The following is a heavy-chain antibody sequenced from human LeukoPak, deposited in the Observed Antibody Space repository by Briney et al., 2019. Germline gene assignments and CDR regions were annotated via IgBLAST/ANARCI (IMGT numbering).Heavy chain of an antibody. CDR2: ISGSGGST. CDR3: AKVPQGSDVGGFDY. D-gene: IGHD3-10*01. Sequence: PGGSLRLSCAASGFTFSSYAMSWVRQAPGKGLEWVSAISGSGGSTNYADSVKGRFTISRDNSKNTLYLQMNSLRAEDTAVYYCAKVPQGSDVGGFDYWGQGTLVTVSS. J-gene: IGHJ4*02. CDR1: GFTFSSYA. V-gene: IGHV3-23*01.